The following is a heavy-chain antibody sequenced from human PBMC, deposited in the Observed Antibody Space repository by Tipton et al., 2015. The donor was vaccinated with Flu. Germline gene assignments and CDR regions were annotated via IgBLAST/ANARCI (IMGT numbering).Heavy chain of an antibody. Sequence: TLSLTCTVSGGSISSSSYYWSWIRQPPGKGLEWIGEINHSGSTNYNPSLKSRVTISVDTSKNQFSLKLSSVTAADTAVYYCARYRRYSSSWYPFDYWGQGTLVTVSS. J-gene: IGHJ4*02. CDR2: INHSGST. D-gene: IGHD6-13*01. V-gene: IGHV4-39*07. CDR1: GGSISSSSYY. CDR3: ARYRRYSSSWYPFDY.